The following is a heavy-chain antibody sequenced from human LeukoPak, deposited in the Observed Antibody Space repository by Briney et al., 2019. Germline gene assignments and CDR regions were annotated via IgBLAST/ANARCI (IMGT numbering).Heavy chain of an antibody. CDR1: GFTFSSYS. D-gene: IGHD1-1*01. CDR3: AREGRPNAFDI. CDR2: IKQDGGEG. Sequence: GGSLRLSCAASGFTFSSYSMNWVRQAPGKGLEWVANIKQDGGEGFYVDSVRGRFTISRDDAKNSLYLQMNSLRAEDTAVYYCAREGRPNAFDIWGQGTMVTVSS. V-gene: IGHV3-7*01. J-gene: IGHJ3*02.